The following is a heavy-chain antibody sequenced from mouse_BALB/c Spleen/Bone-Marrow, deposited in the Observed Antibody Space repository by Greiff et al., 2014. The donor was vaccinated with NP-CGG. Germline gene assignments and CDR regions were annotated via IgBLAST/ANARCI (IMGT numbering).Heavy chain of an antibody. V-gene: IGHV5-17*02. Sequence: EVQLVESGGGLVQPGGSRKLSCAASGFTFRSFGMHWARQAPEKGLEWVAYISGGTSTIYYAETVKGRFTISRDNPNNTLFLQMTSLRSEDTAMYYCVRGGYYVPSYFDSWGQGTTLTVSS. CDR2: ISGGTSTI. J-gene: IGHJ2*01. CDR3: VRGGYYVPSYFDS. D-gene: IGHD2-3*01. CDR1: GFTFRSFG.